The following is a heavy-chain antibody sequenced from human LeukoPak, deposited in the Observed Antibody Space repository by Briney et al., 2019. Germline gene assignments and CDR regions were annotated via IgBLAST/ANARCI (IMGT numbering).Heavy chain of an antibody. D-gene: IGHD2-8*01. CDR3: ARGLDCTNGVCYTGYYFDY. V-gene: IGHV1-2*04. CDR1: GYTFTGYY. Sequence: ASVKVSCKASGYTFTGYYMHWVRQAPGQGLEWMGWINPNSGGTNYAQKFQGWVTMTRDTSISTAYMELSSLRSEDTAVYYCARGLDCTNGVCYTGYYFDYWGQGTLVTVSS. J-gene: IGHJ4*02. CDR2: INPNSGGT.